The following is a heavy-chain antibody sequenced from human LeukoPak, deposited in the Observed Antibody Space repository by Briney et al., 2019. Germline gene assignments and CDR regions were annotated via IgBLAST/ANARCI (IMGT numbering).Heavy chain of an antibody. CDR2: FNPKSGDK. Sequence: ASVKVSCKASGYMFTDYFMHWVRQAPGQGPEWMGWFNPKSGDKKYAQQFPGRVTMTRDTSISTAYMEMSGLTSDDTAVYYCARAQLLTAPAGTFADNWGQGTLVTVSS. J-gene: IGHJ4*02. CDR3: ARAQLLTAPAGTFADN. CDR1: GYMFTDYF. V-gene: IGHV1-2*02. D-gene: IGHD6-13*01.